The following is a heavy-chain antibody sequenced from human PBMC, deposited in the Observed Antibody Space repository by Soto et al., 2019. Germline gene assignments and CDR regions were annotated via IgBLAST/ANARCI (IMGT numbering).Heavy chain of an antibody. V-gene: IGHV6-1*01. CDR3: TGITWFRGMDV. CDR1: VDSVSSNSAG. CDR2: TYYKSKWNN. Sequence: SQTLSLTCVISVDSVSSNSAGWNWISQSPSRGLEWLGRTYYKSKWNNDYALSVKSRITINPDTSKNQFSLHLYSVTPEDTAVYSCTGITWFRGMDVRGQGTPVIVSS. J-gene: IGHJ6*01. D-gene: IGHD3-10*01.